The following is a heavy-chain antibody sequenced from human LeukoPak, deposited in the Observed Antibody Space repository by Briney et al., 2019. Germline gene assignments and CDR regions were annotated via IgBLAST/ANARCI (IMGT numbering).Heavy chain of an antibody. CDR3: ARDKLIAVAGTPGGYYYYGMDV. D-gene: IGHD6-19*01. CDR1: GFTFSSYG. Sequence: GGSLRLSCAASGFTFSSYGMHWVRQAPGKGLEWVAVIWYDGSNKYYADSVKGRFTISRDNSKNTLYLQMNSLRAEDTAVYYCARDKLIAVAGTPGGYYYYGMDVWGQGTTVTVSS. V-gene: IGHV3-33*01. CDR2: IWYDGSNK. J-gene: IGHJ6*02.